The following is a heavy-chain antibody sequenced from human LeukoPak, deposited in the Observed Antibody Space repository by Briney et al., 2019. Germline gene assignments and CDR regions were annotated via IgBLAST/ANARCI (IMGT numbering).Heavy chain of an antibody. V-gene: IGHV3-64D*09. D-gene: IGHD6-19*01. Sequence: PGGSLRLSCSASGFTFSSYALHWVRQAPGKGLEYVSAISSNGGSTYYADSVKGRFTISRDNSKNTLYLQMSSLRAEDTAVYYCVKGVGSGRLPAFHYWGQGTLVTVSS. CDR3: VKGVGSGRLPAFHY. CDR1: GFTFSSYA. CDR2: ISSNGGST. J-gene: IGHJ4*02.